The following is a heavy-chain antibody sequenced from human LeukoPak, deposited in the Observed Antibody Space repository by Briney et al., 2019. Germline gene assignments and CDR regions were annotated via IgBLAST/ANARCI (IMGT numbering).Heavy chain of an antibody. V-gene: IGHV3-48*01. CDR3: ARDPTMRSIAAADY. D-gene: IGHD6-13*01. CDR1: GFTFSNYS. CDR2: ISSSSSTI. Sequence: PGGSLRLSCAASGFTFSNYSMNWVSQAAGKGRGWVSYISSSSSTIYYADSVKGRFTISRDNANNSLYLQMNSLRAEDTAVYYCARDPTMRSIAAADYWGQGTLVTVSS. J-gene: IGHJ4*02.